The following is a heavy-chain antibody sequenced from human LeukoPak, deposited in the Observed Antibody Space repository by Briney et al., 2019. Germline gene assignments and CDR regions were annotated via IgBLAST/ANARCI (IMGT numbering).Heavy chain of an antibody. J-gene: IGHJ4*02. Sequence: GGSLRLSCAASGFTFSSYSMNWVRQAPGKGLEWVSSISSSSSYIYYADSVKGRFTISRDNSKNTLYLQMNSLRAEDMAVYYCAKGLGIGQQLVEGVDYWGQGTLVTVSS. CDR2: ISSSSSYI. V-gene: IGHV3-21*04. CDR1: GFTFSSYS. D-gene: IGHD6-13*01. CDR3: AKGLGIGQQLVEGVDY.